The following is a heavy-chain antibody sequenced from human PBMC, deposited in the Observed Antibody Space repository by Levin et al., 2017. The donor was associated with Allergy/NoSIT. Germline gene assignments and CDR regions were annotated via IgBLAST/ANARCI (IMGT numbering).Heavy chain of an antibody. D-gene: IGHD3-3*01. CDR1: GGSISSGGYY. J-gene: IGHJ4*02. CDR3: ARGTRTIFGVIYFDY. CDR2: IYSSGST. V-gene: IGHV4-31*03. Sequence: SQTLSLTCTVSGGSISSGGYYFHWLRPHPGKGLEWIGYIYSSGSTYYSPSLKSRVTISVDTSKNQFSLKLNSVTAADTAVYYCARGTRTIFGVIYFDYWGQGTLVTVSS.